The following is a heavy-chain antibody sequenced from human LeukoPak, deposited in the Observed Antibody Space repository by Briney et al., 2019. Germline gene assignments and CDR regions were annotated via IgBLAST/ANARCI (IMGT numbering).Heavy chain of an antibody. Sequence: PSETLSLTCTVSGGSISDYYWIWIRQPPGKGLEWIGYIYSSGSTSYNPSLKSRVTISIDTSKNQFSLNLSSVTAADTAVYYCARCNDFWSGAPFDPWGQGTLVTVSS. CDR1: GGSISDYY. CDR2: IYSSGST. D-gene: IGHD3-3*01. J-gene: IGHJ5*02. V-gene: IGHV4-59*01. CDR3: ARCNDFWSGAPFDP.